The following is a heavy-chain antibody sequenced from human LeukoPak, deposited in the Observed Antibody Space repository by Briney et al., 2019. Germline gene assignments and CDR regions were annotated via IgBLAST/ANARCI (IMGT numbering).Heavy chain of an antibody. CDR2: IWYDGSNK. CDR3: ARESIVLMVYASSYYFDY. V-gene: IGHV3-33*01. J-gene: IGHJ4*02. CDR1: GFPFSSYG. D-gene: IGHD2-8*01. Sequence: PGRSLRLSCVASGFPFSSYGMHWVRQAPGKGLEWVAAIWYDGSNKYYADSVKGRFTISRDNSKNTLYLQMNSLRAEDTAVYYCARESIVLMVYASSYYFDYWGQGTLVTVSS.